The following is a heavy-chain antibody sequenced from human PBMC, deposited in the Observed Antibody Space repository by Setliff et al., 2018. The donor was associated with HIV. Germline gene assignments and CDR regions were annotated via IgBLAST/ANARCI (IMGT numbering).Heavy chain of an antibody. D-gene: IGHD6-6*01. CDR2: INPSGDRT. CDR1: GVTFTSYT. J-gene: IGHJ4*02. V-gene: IGHV1-46*01. CDR3: VREMFMYTSSEGFPFEL. Sequence: ASVKVSCKASGVTFTSYTISWVRQAPGQVLEWMGIINPSGDRTTYKKKFQGRVTMIRDTSTNTVYLELSSLRSDETAMYYCVREMFMYTSSEGFPFELWGQGTLVTVSS.